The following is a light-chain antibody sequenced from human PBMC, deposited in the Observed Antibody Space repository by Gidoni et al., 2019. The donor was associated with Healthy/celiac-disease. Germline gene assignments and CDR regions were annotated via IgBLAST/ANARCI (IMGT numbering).Light chain of an antibody. Sequence: SVLTQPPSVSAAPGQKVTIYCSGSSSNIGNNYVSWYQQLPGTAPKLLIYDNNKRPSGIPDRFSGSKSGTSATLGITGLQTGDEADYYCGTWDSSLSSRVFGGGTKLTVL. V-gene: IGLV1-51*01. CDR1: SSNIGNNY. CDR2: DNN. J-gene: IGLJ2*01. CDR3: GTWDSSLSSRV.